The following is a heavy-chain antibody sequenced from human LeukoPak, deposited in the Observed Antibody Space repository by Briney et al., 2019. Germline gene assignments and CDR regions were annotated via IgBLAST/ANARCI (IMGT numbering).Heavy chain of an antibody. J-gene: IGHJ4*01. CDR1: GFSLSGYW. V-gene: IGHV3-23*01. CDR3: QARHGY. CDR2: ISGSGGRT. Sequence: GGSLRLSCAAYGFSLSGYWMSWVRQAPGKGLEWVSAISGSGGRTYYADSVKGRFTVSRDNSKNTLYLQMNSLRAADTAVYYCQARHGYWGHGTLVAVSS. D-gene: IGHD6-6*01.